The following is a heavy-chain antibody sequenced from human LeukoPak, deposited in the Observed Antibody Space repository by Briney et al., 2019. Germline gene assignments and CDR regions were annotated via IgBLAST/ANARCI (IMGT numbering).Heavy chain of an antibody. CDR3: TRSTKVVSRTFDY. CDR2: ITPIFGTP. D-gene: IGHD4-23*01. J-gene: IGHJ4*02. CDR1: GGTFSSYA. Sequence: ASVKVSCKASGGTFSSYAISWVRQAPGHGLELVGAITPIFGTPNYVEKFQGRVTISADESTSTAYMELSSLTSEDTAVYYCTRSTKVVSRTFDYWGQGTLVTVSS. V-gene: IGHV1-69*13.